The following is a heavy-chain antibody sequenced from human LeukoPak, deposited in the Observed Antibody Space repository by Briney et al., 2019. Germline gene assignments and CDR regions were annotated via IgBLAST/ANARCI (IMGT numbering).Heavy chain of an antibody. J-gene: IGHJ5*02. V-gene: IGHV4-39*01. CDR3: ARHAGTYYDFWSGYFNYFDP. Sequence: SETLSLTCTVSGASINSTNYYWAWIRLPPGMGLEWIGTVSYSGNTYYNPSLKSRVAISADTSKKQISLNLISVTAADAAVYYCARHAGTYYDFWSGYFNYFDPWGQGTLVTVSS. D-gene: IGHD3-3*01. CDR1: GASINSTNYY. CDR2: VSYSGNT.